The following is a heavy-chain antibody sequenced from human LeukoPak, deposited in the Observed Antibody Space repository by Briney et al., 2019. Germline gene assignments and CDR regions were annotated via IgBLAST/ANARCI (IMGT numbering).Heavy chain of an antibody. CDR2: IYYSGST. CDR1: GGSISSGGYY. V-gene: IGHV4-31*03. J-gene: IGHJ4*02. CDR3: AANRQKENYDPINFDY. Sequence: SETLSLTCTVSGGSISSGGYYWSWIRQHPGKGLEWIGYIYYSGSTYYNPPLKSRVTISVDTSKNQFSLKLSSVTAADTAVYYCAANRQKENYDPINFDYWGQGTLVTVSS. D-gene: IGHD3-16*01.